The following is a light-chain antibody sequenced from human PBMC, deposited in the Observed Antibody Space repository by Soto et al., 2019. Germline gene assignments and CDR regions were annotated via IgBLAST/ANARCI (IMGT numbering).Light chain of an antibody. CDR3: QQYADSPIT. CDR2: DAS. CDR1: QSVTSNY. J-gene: IGKJ5*01. Sequence: EIVLTQSPGTLSLSPGERATLSCRASQSVTSNYLAWYQQTPGQAPRLLIYDASNRATGTPDRFLGRGSGTDLTLIISRLEPEDFAVYYCQQYADSPITFGQGTRLEIK. V-gene: IGKV3-20*01.